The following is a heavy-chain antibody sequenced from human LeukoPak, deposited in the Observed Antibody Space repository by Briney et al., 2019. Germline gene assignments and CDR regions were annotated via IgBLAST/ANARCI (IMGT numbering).Heavy chain of an antibody. J-gene: IGHJ6*02. CDR1: GVTFDDYA. CDR3: VKAPGDYYYGMDV. CDR2: ISWDGGST. V-gene: IGHV3-43D*03. Sequence: GGSLRLSCAASGVTFDDYAMHWVRQAPGKGLEWVSLISWDGGSTYYADSVKGRFTISRDNSKNSLYLQMNSLRAEDTALYYCVKAPGDYYYGMDVWGQGTTVTVSS.